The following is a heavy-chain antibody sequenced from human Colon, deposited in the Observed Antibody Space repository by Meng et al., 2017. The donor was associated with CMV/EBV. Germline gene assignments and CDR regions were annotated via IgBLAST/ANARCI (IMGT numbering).Heavy chain of an antibody. D-gene: IGHD2-21*01. J-gene: IGHJ4*02. Sequence: GESLKISCVGSGFMFEKYEMNWVRQAPGKGPEWISYISSSSSTIKYADSVRGRFTTYRDNARQSMYLQLDSLRVEDTALYYCVSLGPTIRYWGQGTQVTVSS. V-gene: IGHV3-48*03. CDR3: VSLGPTIRY. CDR1: GFMFEKYE. CDR2: ISSSSSTI.